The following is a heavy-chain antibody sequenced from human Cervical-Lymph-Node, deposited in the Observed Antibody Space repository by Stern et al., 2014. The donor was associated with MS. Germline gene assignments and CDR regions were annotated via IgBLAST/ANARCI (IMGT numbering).Heavy chain of an antibody. D-gene: IGHD2-2*01. V-gene: IGHV4-31*03. Sequence: QVQLQESGPGLVTPSQTLSLTCTVSAGSISSGGYSLSWIRPHPGQGLEWIGSIYYSGRTYYNPSLTSRVTISVATTKDQLSLQLSSVTAADTAVYYCAREPTYCSSTSCPIDYWGQGTLVTVSS. CDR2: IYYSGRT. CDR1: AGSISSGGYS. J-gene: IGHJ4*02. CDR3: AREPTYCSSTSCPIDY.